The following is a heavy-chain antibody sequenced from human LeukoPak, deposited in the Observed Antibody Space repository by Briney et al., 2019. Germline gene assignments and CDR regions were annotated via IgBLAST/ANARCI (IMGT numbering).Heavy chain of an antibody. CDR1: GYTFTSYG. CDR2: ISVGNGNT. Sequence: ASVKVSCKASGYTFTSYGISWVRQAPGQRLEWMGWISVGNGNTKYSQNFQGRVTFISNTSATTAFMELSSLRSEDAAVYYCARDSGSGNNDYWGQGTLVTVSS. D-gene: IGHD1-26*01. V-gene: IGHV1-3*01. J-gene: IGHJ4*02. CDR3: ARDSGSGNNDY.